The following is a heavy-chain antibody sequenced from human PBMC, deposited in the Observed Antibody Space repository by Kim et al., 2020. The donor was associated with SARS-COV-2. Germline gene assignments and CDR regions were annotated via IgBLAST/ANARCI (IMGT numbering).Heavy chain of an antibody. V-gene: IGHV3-74*01. J-gene: IGHJ6*02. CDR2: T. Sequence: TTNADTLKGRFTISRDNAKNTLYLQMNSLRAEDTAVYFCASDSSYALAVWSQGTTVTVSS. CDR3: ASDSSYALAV.